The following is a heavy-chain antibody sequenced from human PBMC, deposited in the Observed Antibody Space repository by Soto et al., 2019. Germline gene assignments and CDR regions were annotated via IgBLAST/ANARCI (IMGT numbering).Heavy chain of an antibody. Sequence: EASVKVSCKVSGYSLSELSMHWVRQAPGKGLEWMGGLHPETGDAIYAQIFQGRVTMTEDTSADTAYMELSSLRSEDTAVYYCATTLTAISPNYFDYWGQGALVTVSS. CDR2: LHPETGDA. CDR1: GYSLSELS. V-gene: IGHV1-24*01. D-gene: IGHD2-21*02. CDR3: ATTLTAISPNYFDY. J-gene: IGHJ4*02.